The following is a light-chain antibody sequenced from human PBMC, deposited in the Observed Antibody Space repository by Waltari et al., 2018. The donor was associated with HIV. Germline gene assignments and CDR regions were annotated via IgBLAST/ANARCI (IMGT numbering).Light chain of an antibody. CDR2: WAS. Sequence: DIVMTQSPDSLAVSLGARATINCKSSQSVLYSSNNKNYLAWYQKKPGQPPQLLIYWASTRESGVPDRFSGSGSGTDFTLTISSLQAEDVAVYYCQQYYSTPWTFGQGTKVEIK. CDR1: QSVLYSSNNKNY. V-gene: IGKV4-1*01. CDR3: QQYYSTPWT. J-gene: IGKJ1*01.